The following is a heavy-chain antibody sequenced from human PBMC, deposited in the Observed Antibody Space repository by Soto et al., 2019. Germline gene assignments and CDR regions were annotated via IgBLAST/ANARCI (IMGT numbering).Heavy chain of an antibody. CDR1: GYTFPSYG. Sequence: VPLVQSGAEGKKPGASLKVSCKASGYTFPSYGISWGRQAPGQGLEWMGWISAYNGNTNYAQKLQGRVTMTTDTATSTGYMELRSLRSDDTAVYYCARDNGDRNLDYWGQGTLVTVSS. CDR3: ARDNGDRNLDY. J-gene: IGHJ4*02. D-gene: IGHD4-17*01. V-gene: IGHV1-18*01. CDR2: ISAYNGNT.